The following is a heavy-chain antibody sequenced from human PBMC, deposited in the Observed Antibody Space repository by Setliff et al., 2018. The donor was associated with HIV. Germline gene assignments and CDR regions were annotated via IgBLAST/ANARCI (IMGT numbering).Heavy chain of an antibody. D-gene: IGHD5-12*01. CDR2: IKQDGNEE. V-gene: IGHV3-7*01. CDR1: GFTFRSYW. J-gene: IGHJ4*02. Sequence: GGSLRLSCSASGFTFRSYWMTWVRQPPGKGLEWVANIKQDGNEEDYLDSVKGRFTISRDNSKNMLYLQMNSLRREDTAVYYCAGEGSHSGSVYWGQGTLVTVSS. CDR3: AGEGSHSGSVY.